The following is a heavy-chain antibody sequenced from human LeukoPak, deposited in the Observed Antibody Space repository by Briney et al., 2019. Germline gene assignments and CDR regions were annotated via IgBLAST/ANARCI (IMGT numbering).Heavy chain of an antibody. Sequence: ASVKVSCKASGYTFTGYYMHWVRQAPGQGLEWMGWINPNSGGTNYAQKFQGRVTMTRDTSISTAYMELSRLRSDDTAVYYCARSAVAVAGLNWFDPWGQGTLVTASS. D-gene: IGHD6-19*01. CDR3: ARSAVAVAGLNWFDP. V-gene: IGHV1-2*02. CDR1: GYTFTGYY. CDR2: INPNSGGT. J-gene: IGHJ5*02.